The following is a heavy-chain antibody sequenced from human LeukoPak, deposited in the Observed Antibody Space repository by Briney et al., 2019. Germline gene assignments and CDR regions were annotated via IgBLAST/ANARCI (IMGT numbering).Heavy chain of an antibody. D-gene: IGHD3-16*02. Sequence: ASVKVSCKASGYTLSSYYMIWVRQAPGQGLQWMGWIDPNTGNPTYAQGFTGRFVFSLDTSVSTTYLQISSLKPEDTAVYYCARAYQHLGGLSFPGSWGQGTLVTVSS. CDR1: GYTLSSYY. V-gene: IGHV7-4-1*02. CDR2: IDPNTGNP. CDR3: ARAYQHLGGLSFPGS. J-gene: IGHJ5*02.